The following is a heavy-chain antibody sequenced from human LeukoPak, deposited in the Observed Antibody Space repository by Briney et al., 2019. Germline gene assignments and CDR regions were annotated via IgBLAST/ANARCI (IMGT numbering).Heavy chain of an antibody. CDR3: AKHPSSYGGNPFNL. V-gene: IGHV3-23*01. J-gene: IGHJ5*02. D-gene: IGHD4/OR15-4a*01. CDR1: AFSLDNAA. CDR2: ITDSGRSN. Sequence: GGSLRLSCPAPAFSLDNAAMSWVRQAPGKGLRWVSSITDSGRSNNYADSVKGRFTIYRDNYKNTMYLHMNSLTAGDTAVYYCAKHPSSYGGNPFNLWGQGTLVTVSS.